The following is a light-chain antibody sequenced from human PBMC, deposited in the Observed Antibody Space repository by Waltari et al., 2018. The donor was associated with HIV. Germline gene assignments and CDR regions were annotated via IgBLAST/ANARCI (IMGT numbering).Light chain of an antibody. CDR2: ENN. Sequence: QSVLPQPPPVSAATGQKVTLPRSGSSSNLCNTYVSWYHQLPGPAPKLLINENNKRPAGIPDRFSGSKSDTSATLGITGLQTGDEADYYCGTWDSSLGVGGVFGGGTKLTVL. CDR3: GTWDSSLGVGGV. CDR1: SSNLCNTY. J-gene: IGLJ2*01. V-gene: IGLV1-51*02.